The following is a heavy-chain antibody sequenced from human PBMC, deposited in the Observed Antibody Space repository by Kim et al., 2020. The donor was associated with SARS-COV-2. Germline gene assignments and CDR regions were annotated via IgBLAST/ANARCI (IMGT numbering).Heavy chain of an antibody. D-gene: IGHD3-22*01. V-gene: IGHV4-39*01. CDR1: GGSISSSSHY. CDR2: IYYSGST. Sequence: SETLSLTCTVSGGSISSSSHYWGWIRQTPGKGLEWIGTIYYSGSTYYNPSLKSRVTISLDTSKNQFSLKLSSVTAADTAVYYCARLSFGSSGYYYGGFDYWGQGTLVSVSS. CDR3: ARLSFGSSGYYYGGFDY. J-gene: IGHJ4*02.